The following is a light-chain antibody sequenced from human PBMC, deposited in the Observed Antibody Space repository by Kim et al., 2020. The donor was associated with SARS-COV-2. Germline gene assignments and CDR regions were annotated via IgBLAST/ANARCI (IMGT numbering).Light chain of an antibody. V-gene: IGLV3-1*01. CDR2: QDS. CDR1: KFGDKC. J-gene: IGLJ2*01. Sequence: PDQTTRYTAPEDKFGDKCASWNQQKPGQSPVLVIYQDSKRPSGIPERFSGSNSGNTATLTIGGTQAMDEADYYCQAWDSSTVVFGGGTKLTVL. CDR3: QAWDSSTVV.